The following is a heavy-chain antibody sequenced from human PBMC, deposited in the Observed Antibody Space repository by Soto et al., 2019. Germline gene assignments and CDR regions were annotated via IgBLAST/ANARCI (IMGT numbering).Heavy chain of an antibody. CDR2: IIPIFGTA. CDR1: GGTFSSYA. Sequence: SVNVSCKXSGGTFSSYAISWVRQAPGQGLEWMGGIIPIFGTANYAQKFQGRVTITADESTSTAYIELSSLRSEDTAVYYCADFSRSWKLERRGGDAFDIWGQGTMVTVS. V-gene: IGHV1-69*13. CDR3: ADFSRSWKLERRGGDAFDI. D-gene: IGHD1-1*01. J-gene: IGHJ3*02.